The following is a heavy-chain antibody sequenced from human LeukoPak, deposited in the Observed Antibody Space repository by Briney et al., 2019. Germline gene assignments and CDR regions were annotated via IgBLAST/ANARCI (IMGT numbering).Heavy chain of an antibody. CDR3: ARAPTAAYYYYYMDV. D-gene: IGHD1-1*01. CDR1: GYTFTSYD. CDR2: MNPNSGNT. V-gene: IGHV1-8*03. J-gene: IGHJ6*03. Sequence: ASVKVSCKASGYTFTSYDINWVRQDTGQGLEWMGWMNPNSGNTGYAQKFQGRVTITRNTSISTAYMELSSLRSEDTAVYYCARAPTAAYYYYYMDVWGKGTTVTVSS.